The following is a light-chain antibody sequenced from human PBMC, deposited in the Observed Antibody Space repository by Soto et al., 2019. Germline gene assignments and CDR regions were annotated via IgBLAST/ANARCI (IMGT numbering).Light chain of an antibody. V-gene: IGKV3-20*01. Sequence: EIVLTQSPGTLSLSPGERATLSCRASQSVSISYLAWYQQRPGQAPRLLIYGASSRATGIPDRFSGSGSGTDFTLTINRLEPEDFAASYCQQYDSSPPFALTFGGGTKVDIK. CDR1: QSVSISY. CDR2: GAS. CDR3: QQYDSSPPFALT. J-gene: IGKJ4*01.